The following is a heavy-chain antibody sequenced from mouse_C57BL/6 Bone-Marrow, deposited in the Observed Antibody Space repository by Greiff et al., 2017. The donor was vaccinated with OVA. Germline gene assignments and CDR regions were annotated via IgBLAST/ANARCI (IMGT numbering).Heavy chain of an antibody. Sequence: QVQLKQSGPELVKPGASVKLSCKASGYAFSSSWMNWVKQRPGQGLEWIGRIYPGDGDTNYNGKFKGKATLTADKSSSTAYMQLSSLTSEDSAVYFGARHEDGYYASYFDYWGQGTTLTVSS. D-gene: IGHD2-3*01. CDR1: GYAFSSSW. CDR3: ARHEDGYYASYFDY. CDR2: IYPGDGDT. V-gene: IGHV1-82*01. J-gene: IGHJ2*01.